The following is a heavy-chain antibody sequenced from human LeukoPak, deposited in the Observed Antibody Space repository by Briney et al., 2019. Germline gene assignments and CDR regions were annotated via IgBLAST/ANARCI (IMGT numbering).Heavy chain of an antibody. D-gene: IGHD3-10*01. V-gene: IGHV4-59*01. CDR1: GGSISDYY. CDR2: IYHSGTT. Sequence: SETLSLTCTVSGGSISDYYWSWIRQSPGKGLEWIGYIYHSGTTNYNPSLKSRVTISVDTSKNQFSLKLSSVTAADTAVYYCARGGYYYGSGSFYYFDYWGQGTLVTVSS. J-gene: IGHJ4*02. CDR3: ARGGYYYGSGSFYYFDY.